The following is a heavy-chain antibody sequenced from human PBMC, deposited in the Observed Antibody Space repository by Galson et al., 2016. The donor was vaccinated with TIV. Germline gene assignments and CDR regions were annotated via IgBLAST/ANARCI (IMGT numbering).Heavy chain of an antibody. J-gene: IGHJ6*03. D-gene: IGHD1-1*01. V-gene: IGHV3-74*01. CDR3: SRQGGTPHWFSQYYLDV. Sequence: SLRLSCAASGFSFTDYWMHWVRQVPGKGLVWVSRINSDGVTSHYADSVRGRFPISRDNAKNTLYLDVNSLRVEDTAVYYCSRQGGTPHWFSQYYLDVWGKGNTVTV. CDR2: INSDGVTS. CDR1: GFSFTDYW.